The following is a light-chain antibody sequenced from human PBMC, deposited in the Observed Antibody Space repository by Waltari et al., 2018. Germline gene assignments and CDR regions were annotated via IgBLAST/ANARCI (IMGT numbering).Light chain of an antibody. J-gene: IGLJ3*02. CDR3: AAWDDSLNGHIM. CDR1: SSNIGSNT. Sequence: QSVLTQPPSASGTPGQRVTISCSGSSSNIGSNTVNWYQQLPGTAPKLLIYSDNQRPSGVPDRFSGSKSGTSASLAISGLQSGDETDYYCAAWDDSLNGHIMFGGGTKLTVL. CDR2: SDN. V-gene: IGLV1-44*01.